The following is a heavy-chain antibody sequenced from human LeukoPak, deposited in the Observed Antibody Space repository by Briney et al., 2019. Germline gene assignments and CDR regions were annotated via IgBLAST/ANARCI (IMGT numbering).Heavy chain of an antibody. CDR1: GYTFTSYG. CDR2: ISAYNGNT. Sequence: GASVKVSCKASGYTFTSYGISWVRQAPGQGLEWMGWISAYNGNTNYAQKLQGRVTMTTDTSTSTAYMELRSLRSDDTAVYYCARGGVMITFGGVIAIPVDYWGQGTLVTVSS. CDR3: ARGGVMITFGGVIAIPVDY. V-gene: IGHV1-18*01. D-gene: IGHD3-16*02. J-gene: IGHJ4*02.